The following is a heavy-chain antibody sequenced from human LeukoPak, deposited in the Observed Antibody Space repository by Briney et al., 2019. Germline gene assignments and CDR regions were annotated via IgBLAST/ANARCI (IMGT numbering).Heavy chain of an antibody. V-gene: IGHV1-69*06. Sequence: SVKVSCKASGGTFSSYAISWVRQAPGQGLEWMGGIIPIFGTANYAQKFQGRVTITADKSTSTAYMELRSLRSDDTAVYYCARDGVRGVTTDYWGQGTLVTVSS. CDR3: ARDGVRGVTTDY. CDR1: GGTFSSYA. CDR2: IIPIFGTA. J-gene: IGHJ4*02. D-gene: IGHD3-10*01.